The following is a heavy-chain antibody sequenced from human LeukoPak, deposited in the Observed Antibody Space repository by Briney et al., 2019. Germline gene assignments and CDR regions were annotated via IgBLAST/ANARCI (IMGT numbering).Heavy chain of an antibody. J-gene: IGHJ6*02. CDR1: GYTFTSYG. Sequence: ASVKVSCKASGYTFTSYGISWVRQAPGQGLEWMGWISAYNGNTNYAQKLQGRVTMTTDTSTSTAYMELRSLRSDDTAVYYCVRRAGFGELDYYYGMDVWGQGTTVTVSS. CDR3: VRRAGFGELDYYYGMDV. CDR2: ISAYNGNT. D-gene: IGHD3-10*01. V-gene: IGHV1-18*01.